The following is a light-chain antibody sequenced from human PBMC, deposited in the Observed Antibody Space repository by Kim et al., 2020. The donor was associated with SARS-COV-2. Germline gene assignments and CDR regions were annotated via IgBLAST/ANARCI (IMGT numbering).Light chain of an antibody. CDR3: QAWDNSTVI. Sequence: SYELTQPPSVSVSPGQTASISCSGDKLGDKYPCWYQQKPGQSPVLVIYQDTKRPSGIPERFPGSNSGNTATLTISGTQAMDEADYYCQAWDNSTVIFGGGTQLTVL. J-gene: IGLJ2*01. CDR1: KLGDKY. CDR2: QDT. V-gene: IGLV3-1*01.